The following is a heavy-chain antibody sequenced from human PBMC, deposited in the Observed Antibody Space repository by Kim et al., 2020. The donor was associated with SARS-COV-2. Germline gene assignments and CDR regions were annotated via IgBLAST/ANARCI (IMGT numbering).Heavy chain of an antibody. D-gene: IGHD6-13*01. CDR3: VRGTAGVGFSYYGMDV. Sequence: GGSLRLSCAASGFSFGKYSMNWVRQAPGKGLEWVSYISIGSSPIYHGDSVKGRFTISRDDAKNSLYLQMNSLRAEDSAVYYCVRGTAGVGFSYYGMDVWG. J-gene: IGHJ6*01. CDR2: ISIGSSPI. CDR1: GFSFGKYS. V-gene: IGHV3-48*04.